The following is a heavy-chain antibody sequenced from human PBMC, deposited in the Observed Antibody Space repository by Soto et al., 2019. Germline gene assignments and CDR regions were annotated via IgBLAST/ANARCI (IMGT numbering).Heavy chain of an antibody. CDR1: GGSISSSSYY. V-gene: IGHV4-39*01. CDR2: IYYSGST. D-gene: IGHD6-19*01. CDR3: ARHAEWLGY. Sequence: SETLSLTCTVSGGSISSSSYYWGWIRQPPGKGLEWIGSIYYSGSTYYNPSLKSRVTISVDTSKNQFSLKLSSVTAADTAVYYCARHAEWLGYWGQGTLVTVSS. J-gene: IGHJ4*02.